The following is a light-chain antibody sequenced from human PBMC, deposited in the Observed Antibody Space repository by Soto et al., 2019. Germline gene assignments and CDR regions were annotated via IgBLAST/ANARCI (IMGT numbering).Light chain of an antibody. Sequence: EIVLTQSPGTLSLSPGEGATVSCRVSQSINSKSLVWYQRKFGQAPRLLIYNTSSRATGIPDRFSGSGSGTDFTFSISRLEPEDFAVYYCQHYAGSFIFGPGTKVDFK. CDR3: QHYAGSFI. J-gene: IGKJ3*01. CDR1: QSINSKS. CDR2: NTS. V-gene: IGKV3-20*01.